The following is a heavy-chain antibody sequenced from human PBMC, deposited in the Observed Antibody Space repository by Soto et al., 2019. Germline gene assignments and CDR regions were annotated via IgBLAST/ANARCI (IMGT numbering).Heavy chain of an antibody. V-gene: IGHV1-24*01. CDR2: FDPEDGET. CDR3: ATGIVVVVAATHSYWFDP. CDR1: GYTLTELS. Sequence: GASVKVSCKVSGYTLTELSMHWVRQAPGKGLEWKGGFDPEDGETIYAQKFQGRVTMTEDTSTDTAYMELSSLRSEDTAVYYCATGIVVVVAATHSYWFDPWGQGTLVTVSS. D-gene: IGHD2-15*01. J-gene: IGHJ5*02.